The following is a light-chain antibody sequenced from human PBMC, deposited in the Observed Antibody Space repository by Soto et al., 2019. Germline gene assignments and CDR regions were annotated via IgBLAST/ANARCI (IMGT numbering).Light chain of an antibody. CDR3: SSYTSSSIPYV. Sequence: QSALTQPASVSGSPGQSITISCTGTSSDVGFYNYVSWYQQHPDKAPKLMIYEVSNRPSGVSNRFSGSKSGYTASLTISGLQAEDEADYYCSSYTSSSIPYVFGTGTKVTVL. V-gene: IGLV2-14*01. CDR1: SSDVGFYNY. J-gene: IGLJ1*01. CDR2: EVS.